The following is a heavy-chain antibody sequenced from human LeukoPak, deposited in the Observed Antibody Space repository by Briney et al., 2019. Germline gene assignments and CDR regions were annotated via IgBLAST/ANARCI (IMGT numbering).Heavy chain of an antibody. D-gene: IGHD3-22*01. J-gene: IGHJ4*02. CDR3: TTDIRKAIYYYDSSLLMIDY. V-gene: IGHV3-15*01. CDR1: GFTFSNSW. Sequence: PGGSLRLSCAASGFTFSNSWMSWVRQAPGKGLEWVGRIKSKTDGGTTDYAAPVKGRFTISRDDSKNTLYLQMNSLKTEDTAVYYYTTDIRKAIYYYDSSLLMIDYWGQGTLVTVSS. CDR2: IKSKTDGGTT.